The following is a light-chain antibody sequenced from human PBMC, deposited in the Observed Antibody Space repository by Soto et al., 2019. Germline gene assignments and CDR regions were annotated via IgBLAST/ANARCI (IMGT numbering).Light chain of an antibody. CDR1: QSVSSNF. CDR3: QQYGSSPRT. Sequence: PGPRATLSCRASQSVSSNFLAWYQQKPGQAPRLLIYGASNRATGIPDKFNGSGSGTDFTLTISRLEPEDFGMYYCQQYGSSPRTFGQGTKVDSK. CDR2: GAS. J-gene: IGKJ1*01. V-gene: IGKV3-20*01.